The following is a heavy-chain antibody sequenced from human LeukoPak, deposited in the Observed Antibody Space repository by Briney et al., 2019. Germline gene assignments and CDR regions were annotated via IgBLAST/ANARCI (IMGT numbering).Heavy chain of an antibody. CDR2: IYYSGST. CDR1: GGSISSYY. D-gene: IGHD6-19*01. V-gene: IGHV4-59*01. J-gene: IGHJ5*02. Sequence: SETLSLTCTVSGGSISSYYWSWIRQPPGKGLEWIAYIYYSGSTNYNPSLKSRATISVDTSKNQFSLKLSSVTAADTAVYYCARVGGYSSGNHHWFDPWGQGTLVTVSS. CDR3: ARVGGYSSGNHHWFDP.